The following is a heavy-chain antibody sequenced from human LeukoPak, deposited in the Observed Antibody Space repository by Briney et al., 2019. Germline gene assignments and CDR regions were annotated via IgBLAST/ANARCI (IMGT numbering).Heavy chain of an antibody. CDR1: GGSISSSNW. CDR2: IYHSGST. J-gene: IGHJ1*01. V-gene: IGHV4-4*02. CDR3: ARGGAARLHFQN. Sequence: SETLSLTCAVSGGSISSSNWWSWVRQPPGKGLEWIGYIYHSGSTNYNPSLQSRVTISVDTSKNQFSLNLNSVTAADTAVYYCARGGAARLHFQNWGQGTLVTVSS. D-gene: IGHD6-6*01.